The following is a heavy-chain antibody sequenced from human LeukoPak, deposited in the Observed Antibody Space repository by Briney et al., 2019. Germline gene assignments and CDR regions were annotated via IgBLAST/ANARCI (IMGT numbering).Heavy chain of an antibody. CDR3: ARGLASGYPPIPFDY. Sequence: SETLSLTCTVSGGSISSSTYFWGWIRQPPGKRLEWIGGVYYSGTTYYNPSLKSRVTISVDTSKNQFSLSLDSVTAADTAVYYCARGLASGYPPIPFDYWGQGTLVTVSS. D-gene: IGHD3-3*01. CDR1: GGSISSSTYF. CDR2: VYYSGTT. J-gene: IGHJ4*02. V-gene: IGHV4-39*01.